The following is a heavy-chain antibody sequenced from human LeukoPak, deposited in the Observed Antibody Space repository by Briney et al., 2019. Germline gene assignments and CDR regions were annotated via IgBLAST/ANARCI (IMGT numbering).Heavy chain of an antibody. CDR1: GGTFSSYA. V-gene: IGHV1-69*13. CDR3: ARRSYDFWSGYLYYYYYYYMDV. J-gene: IGHJ6*03. D-gene: IGHD3-3*01. Sequence: SVKVSCKASGGTFSSYAISWVRQAPGQGLEWMGGIIPIFGTANYAQKFQGRVTINADESTSTAYMELSSLRSEDTAVYYCARRSYDFWSGYLYYYYYYYMDVWGKGTTVTVSS. CDR2: IIPIFGTA.